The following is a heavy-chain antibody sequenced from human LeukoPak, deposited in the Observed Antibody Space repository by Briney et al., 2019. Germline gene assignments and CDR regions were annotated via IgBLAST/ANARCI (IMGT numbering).Heavy chain of an antibody. V-gene: IGHV4-38-2*02. J-gene: IGHJ5*02. CDR3: ARADYRHWFDP. Sequence: SETLSLTCTVSGYSISSGYYWGWIRQPPGKGLEWIGYIYYSGSTNYNPSLKSRVTISVDTSKNQFSLKLSSVTAADTAVYYCARADYRHWFDPWGQGTLVTVSS. CDR1: GYSISSGYY. D-gene: IGHD4-11*01. CDR2: IYYSGST.